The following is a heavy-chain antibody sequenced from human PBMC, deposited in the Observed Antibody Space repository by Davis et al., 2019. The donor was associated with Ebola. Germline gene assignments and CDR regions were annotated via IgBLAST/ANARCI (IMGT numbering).Heavy chain of an antibody. J-gene: IGHJ6*02. D-gene: IGHD2-15*01. CDR2: MNPNSGNT. CDR1: GGTFSSYA. V-gene: IGHV1-8*02. Sequence: ASVKVSCKASGGTFSSYAINWVRQATGQGLEWMGWMNPNSGNTGYAQKFQGRVTMTRNTSISTAYMELSSLRSEDTAVYYCASYCSGGSCYPNPYYYYGMDVWGQGTTVTVSS. CDR3: ASYCSGGSCYPNPYYYYGMDV.